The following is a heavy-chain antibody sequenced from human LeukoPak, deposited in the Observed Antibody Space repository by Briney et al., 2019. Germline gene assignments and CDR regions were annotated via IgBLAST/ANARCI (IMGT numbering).Heavy chain of an antibody. J-gene: IGHJ4*02. V-gene: IGHV3-7*01. Sequence: GGSLRLSCAASGFTFSTYWMSWVRQAPGKGLEWVANIKEDGSEKYYVDSVKGRFTISRDNAKHSLYLQMNSLRAEDTAVYYCARQDIVESIAAAGIWGRIGKRGINFDYWGQGTLVTVSS. CDR3: ARQDIVESIAAAGIWGRIGKRGINFDY. CDR2: IKEDGSEK. CDR1: GFTFSTYW. D-gene: IGHD6-13*01.